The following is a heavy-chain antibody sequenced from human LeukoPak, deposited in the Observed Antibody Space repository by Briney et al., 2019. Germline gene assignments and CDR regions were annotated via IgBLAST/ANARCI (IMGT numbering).Heavy chain of an antibody. CDR3: ARDKYSGSYSADY. CDR1: GYAFTGYY. V-gene: IGHV1-2*02. Sequence: EASVKVSCKASGYAFTGYYMHWVRQAPGQGLEWMGWINPNSGGTNYAQKFQGRVTMTRDTSISTAYMELSRLRSDDTAVYYCARDKYSGSYSADYWGQGTLVTVSS. CDR2: INPNSGGT. D-gene: IGHD1-26*01. J-gene: IGHJ4*02.